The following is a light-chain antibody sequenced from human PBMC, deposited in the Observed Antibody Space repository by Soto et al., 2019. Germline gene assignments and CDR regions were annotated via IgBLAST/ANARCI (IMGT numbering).Light chain of an antibody. CDR1: SSDVGGYNY. CDR2: DVS. J-gene: IGLJ1*01. CDR3: SSYTSSSLYV. Sequence: HSVLTQPASVSGSPGQSITISCTGTSSDVGGYNYVSWYQQHPGKAPKLMIYDVSNRPSGVSNRFSGSKSGNTASLTISGLQAEDEAAYYCSSYTSSSLYVFGTGTKVTVL. V-gene: IGLV2-14*03.